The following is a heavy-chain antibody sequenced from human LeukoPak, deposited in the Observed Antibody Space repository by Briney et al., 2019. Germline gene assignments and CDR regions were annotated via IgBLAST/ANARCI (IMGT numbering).Heavy chain of an antibody. V-gene: IGHV1-69*05. CDR2: IIPIFGTA. J-gene: IGHJ5*02. Sequence: SVKVSCKASEGTFSSYAISWVRQAPGQGLEWMGGIIPIFGTANYAQKFQGRVTITTDESTSTAYMELSSLRSEDTAVYYCARAIAARPGKYNWFDPWGQGTLVTVSS. CDR1: EGTFSSYA. CDR3: ARAIAARPGKYNWFDP. D-gene: IGHD6-6*01.